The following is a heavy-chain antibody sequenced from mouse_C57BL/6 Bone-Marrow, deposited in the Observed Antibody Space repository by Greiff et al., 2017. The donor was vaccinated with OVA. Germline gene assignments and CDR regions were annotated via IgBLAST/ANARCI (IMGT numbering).Heavy chain of an antibody. V-gene: IGHV1-69*01. CDR3: ARRGLRYWYFDG. J-gene: IGHJ1*03. CDR1: GYTFTSYW. CDR2: IDPSDSYT. D-gene: IGHD1-1*01. Sequence: VQLQQPGAELVMPGASVKLSCKASGYTFTSYWMHWVKQRPGQGLEWIGEIDPSDSYTNYNQKFKGKSTLTVDKSSSTAYMQLSSLTSEDSAVYYCARRGLRYWYFDGWGTGTTVTVSS.